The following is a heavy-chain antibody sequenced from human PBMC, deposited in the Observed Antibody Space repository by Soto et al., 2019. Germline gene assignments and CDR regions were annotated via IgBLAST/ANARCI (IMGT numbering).Heavy chain of an antibody. D-gene: IGHD5-18*01. Sequence: EVQLLESGGGLVQPGGSLRLSCAASGFTFSSYAMSWARQAPGKGREWVSAISGSGASTYYADSVKCRFTISRDNSRNTQKLKRNSMRAEDTAVYDWANLVRRYSYGSFEYWGQGPLVTVSS. CDR1: GFTFSSYA. J-gene: IGHJ4*02. CDR3: ANLVRRYSYGSFEY. V-gene: IGHV3-23*01. CDR2: ISGSGAST.